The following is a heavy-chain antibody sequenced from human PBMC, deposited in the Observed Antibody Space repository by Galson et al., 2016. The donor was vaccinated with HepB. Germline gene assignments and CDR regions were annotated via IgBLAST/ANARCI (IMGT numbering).Heavy chain of an antibody. Sequence: SVKVSCKASGFNFTTTIMQWVRQARGQGLEWIGWIVVVNGNIKYAQNLQERITLTRDVSTSTAYMQLSGLRSEDTAVYYCAEVPGTTHSWGQGTLATVSA. J-gene: IGHJ4*02. V-gene: IGHV1-58*02. CDR1: GFNFTTTI. CDR3: AEVPGTTHS. D-gene: IGHD1-7*01. CDR2: IVVVNGNI.